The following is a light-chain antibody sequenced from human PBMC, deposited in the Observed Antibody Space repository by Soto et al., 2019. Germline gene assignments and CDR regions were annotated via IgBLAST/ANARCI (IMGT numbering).Light chain of an antibody. CDR3: QQRINWPYT. V-gene: IGKV3-11*01. CDR1: QSVSTY. J-gene: IGKJ2*01. CDR2: DAS. Sequence: ESVLTQSPATLSLSPGERATLSCRASQSVSTYLVWYQHKPGQAPRLLIYDASNRATGIPARFSGSGSGTDFTLTISSLEPEDFAVYYCQQRINWPYTFGQGTKLEIK.